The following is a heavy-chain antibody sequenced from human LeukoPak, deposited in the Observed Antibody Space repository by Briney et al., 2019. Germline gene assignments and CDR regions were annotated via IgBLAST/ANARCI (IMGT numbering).Heavy chain of an antibody. CDR1: GYSFTSYW. J-gene: IGHJ5*02. Sequence: GASLQISCKGSGYSFTSYWIGWVRQMPGKGLEWMGIIYPGDSDTRYSPSFQGQVTISADKSISTAYLQWSSLKASDTAMYYCARTAAGTKRWFDPWGQGTLVTVSS. CDR3: ARTAAGTKRWFDP. CDR2: IYPGDSDT. D-gene: IGHD6-13*01. V-gene: IGHV5-51*01.